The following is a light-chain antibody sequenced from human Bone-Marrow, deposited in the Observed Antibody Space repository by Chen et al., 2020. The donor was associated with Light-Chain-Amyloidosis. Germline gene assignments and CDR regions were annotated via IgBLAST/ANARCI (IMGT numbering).Light chain of an antibody. CDR1: KLGSTS. Sequence: SYVLTQPSSVSVPPGQTATISCGGNKLGSTSVHWYQQTPGQAPLLVVYDDSDRPSGIPERLSGSNSGNTATLTISRVEAGDEADYYCQVWDRSSDRPVFGGGTKLTVL. CDR3: QVWDRSSDRPV. V-gene: IGLV3-21*02. CDR2: DDS. J-gene: IGLJ3*02.